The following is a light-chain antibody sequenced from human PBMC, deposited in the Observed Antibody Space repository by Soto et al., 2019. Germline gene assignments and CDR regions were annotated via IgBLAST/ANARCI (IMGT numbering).Light chain of an antibody. CDR1: QSVNTNY. V-gene: IGKV3-20*01. CDR3: QQYGSSPIT. J-gene: IGKJ5*01. Sequence: EIVLTQSPGTLSLSPGERATLSCRASQSVNTNYLAWYQQKSGQPPRLLIYDASSRATGIPDRFSGSGSGTDFTLTISRLEPEDFAAYFCQQYGSSPITFGQGTRLEIK. CDR2: DAS.